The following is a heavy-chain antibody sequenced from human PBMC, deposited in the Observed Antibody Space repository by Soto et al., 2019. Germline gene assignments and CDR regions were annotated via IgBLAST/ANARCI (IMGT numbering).Heavy chain of an antibody. D-gene: IGHD3-16*01. V-gene: IGHV3-30*12. CDR3: ARGAYGRYYMDV. CDR1: GFAFRTYG. CDR2: ISYDGFNK. Sequence: GGSLRLSCAATGFAFRTYGMHWVRRAPGKGLEWLAVISYDGFNKNHADSVQGRFTISRDNSKNTVSLQVNSLRGEDTAVYYCARGAYGRYYMDVWGKGTTVTVSS. J-gene: IGHJ6*03.